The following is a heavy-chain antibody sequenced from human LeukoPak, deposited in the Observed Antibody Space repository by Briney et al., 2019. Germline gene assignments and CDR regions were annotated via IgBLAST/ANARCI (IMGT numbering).Heavy chain of an antibody. CDR1: GFTFSSYS. D-gene: IGHD1-26*01. Sequence: PGGSLRLSCAAPGFTFSSYSMNWVRQAPGKGLEWVSHITASGTAMFYADSVKGRFTISRDNAKNSLYLQMNSLRDEDTAVYYCASSGSYRFDYWGPGTLVTVSS. V-gene: IGHV3-48*02. CDR2: ITASGTAM. J-gene: IGHJ4*02. CDR3: ASSGSYRFDY.